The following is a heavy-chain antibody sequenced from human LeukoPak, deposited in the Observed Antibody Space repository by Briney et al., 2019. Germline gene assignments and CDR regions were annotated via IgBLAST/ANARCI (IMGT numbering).Heavy chain of an antibody. Sequence: GASVKVSCKASGYTFTSYAMHWVRQAPGQRLEWMGWINAGNGNTKYSQKFQGRVTITRDTSASTAYVELSSLRSEDTAVYYCARILTGYPDDAFDIWGQGTMVTVSS. V-gene: IGHV1-3*01. CDR2: INAGNGNT. J-gene: IGHJ3*02. CDR1: GYTFTSYA. D-gene: IGHD3-9*01. CDR3: ARILTGYPDDAFDI.